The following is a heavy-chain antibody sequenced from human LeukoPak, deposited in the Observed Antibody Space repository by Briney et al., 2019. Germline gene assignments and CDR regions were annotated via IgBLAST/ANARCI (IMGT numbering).Heavy chain of an antibody. V-gene: IGHV1-69*13. Sequence: SVKVSCKASGGTFSSYAISWVRQALGQGLEWMGGIIPIFGTANYAQKFQGRVTITADESTSTAYMELSSLRSEDTAVYYCASTSAEYNWFDPWGQGTLVTVSS. CDR2: IIPIFGTA. CDR1: GGTFSSYA. CDR3: ASTSAEYNWFDP. D-gene: IGHD2-2*01. J-gene: IGHJ5*02.